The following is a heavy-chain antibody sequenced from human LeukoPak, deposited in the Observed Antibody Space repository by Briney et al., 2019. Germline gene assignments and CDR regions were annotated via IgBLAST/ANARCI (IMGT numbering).Heavy chain of an antibody. CDR3: ARLSSDFPLGPLMDV. CDR1: GGSISSYY. Sequence: PSETLSLTCTVSGGSISSYYWSWIRQPPGKGLEWIGYIYYSGSTNYNPSLKSRVTISVDTSKNQFSLKLSSVTAADAAVYYCARLSSDFPLGPLMDVWGQGTTVTVSS. D-gene: IGHD3-3*01. CDR2: IYYSGST. V-gene: IGHV4-59*08. J-gene: IGHJ6*02.